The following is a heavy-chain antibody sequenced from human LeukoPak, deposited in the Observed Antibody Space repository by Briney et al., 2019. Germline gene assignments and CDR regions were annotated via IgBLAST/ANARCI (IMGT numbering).Heavy chain of an antibody. Sequence: PGGSLRLSCAASGFTFSDYSINWVRQTPGKGLEWVSYISQSTSTIHYADSVTGRFTISRDNAKKSVYLQMNSLRAEDTAVYYCARESRPEGRLIDIDFWGQGTLVTVPS. CDR3: ARESRPEGRLIDIDF. J-gene: IGHJ4*02. D-gene: IGHD1-1*01. CDR1: GFTFSDYS. V-gene: IGHV3-48*01. CDR2: ISQSTSTI.